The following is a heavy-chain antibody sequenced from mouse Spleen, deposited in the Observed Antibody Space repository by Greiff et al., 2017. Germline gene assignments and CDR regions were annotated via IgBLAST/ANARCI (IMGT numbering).Heavy chain of an antibody. CDR1: GFSLTSYG. CDR3: ASLTAWFAY. Sequence: QVQLQQSGPGLVAPSQSLSITCTVSGFSLTSYGVDWVRQSPGKGLEWLGVIWGGGGTNYNSDLKSRLSISKDNSKSQVFLKMNSLRTDDKAMYYCASLTAWFAYWGQGTLVTVSA. J-gene: IGHJ3*01. CDR2: IWGGGGT. V-gene: IGHV2-6*01. D-gene: IGHD4-1*01.